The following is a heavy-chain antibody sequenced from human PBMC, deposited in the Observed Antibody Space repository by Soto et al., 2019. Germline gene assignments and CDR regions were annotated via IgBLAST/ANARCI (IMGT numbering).Heavy chain of an antibody. D-gene: IGHD6-19*01. CDR2: IIPIFGTA. Sequence: SVKVSCKASGGTFSSYAISWVRQAPGQGLEWMGGIIPIFGTANYAQKFQGRVTITADESTSTAYMELSSLRSEDTAVCYCARVGNRYSSGWYAPDFDYWGQGTLVTVSS. CDR1: GGTFSSYA. CDR3: ARVGNRYSSGWYAPDFDY. J-gene: IGHJ4*02. V-gene: IGHV1-69*13.